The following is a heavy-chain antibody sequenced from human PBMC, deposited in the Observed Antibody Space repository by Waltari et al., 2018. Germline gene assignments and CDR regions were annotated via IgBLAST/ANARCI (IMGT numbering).Heavy chain of an antibody. D-gene: IGHD3-22*01. CDR3: AREEGYYDSGGAFDI. Sequence: QLQLQESGSGLVKPSQTLSLTCAVPGGSISSGGYSWSWIRQPPGKGLEWIGYIYHSGSTYYNPSLKSRVTISVDRSKNQFSLKLSSVTAADTAVYYCAREEGYYDSGGAFDIWGQGTMVTVSS. CDR2: IYHSGST. J-gene: IGHJ3*02. V-gene: IGHV4-30-2*01. CDR1: GGSISSGGYS.